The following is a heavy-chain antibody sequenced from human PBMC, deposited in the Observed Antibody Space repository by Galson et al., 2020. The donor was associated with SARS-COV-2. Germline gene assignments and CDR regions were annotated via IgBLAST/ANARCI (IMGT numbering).Heavy chain of an antibody. J-gene: IGHJ3*01. Sequence: ASVKVSCKASGYTFTGYYIHWVRQAPGQGLEWMGWINPDSGATNYAQNFQDWVTLTRDTSINTAYMALSRLKSDDTAIYYCARGGGGDIVVVPAASDAFDVWCQGTMVTVSS. V-gene: IGHV1-2*04. D-gene: IGHD2-2*01. CDR2: INPDSGAT. CDR1: GYTFTGYY. CDR3: ARGGGGDIVVVPAASDAFDV.